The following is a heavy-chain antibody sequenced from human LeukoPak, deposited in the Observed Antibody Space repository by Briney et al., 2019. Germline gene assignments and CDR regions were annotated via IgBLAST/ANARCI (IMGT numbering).Heavy chain of an antibody. CDR3: ARVVVAAGAIDAFDI. D-gene: IGHD2-15*01. V-gene: IGHV3-21*01. CDR1: GFTFSSYS. Sequence: PGGSLRLSCAASGFTFSSYSMNWVRQAPGKGLEWVSSISSSSSYIYYADSVKGRFTISRDNAKNSLYLQMNSLRAEDTAVYYCARVVVAAGAIDAFDIWGQGTMVTVSS. CDR2: ISSSSSYI. J-gene: IGHJ3*02.